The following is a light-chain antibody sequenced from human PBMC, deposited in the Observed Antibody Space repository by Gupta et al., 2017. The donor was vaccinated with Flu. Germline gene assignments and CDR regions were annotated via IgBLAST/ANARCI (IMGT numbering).Light chain of an antibody. J-gene: IGKJ1*01. Sequence: ENVLTQSPGTLSLSPGERATLSCRASQNVINSYLGWYQQRPGQAPRLLIYGASTRATGSSDRFSGSGSGTDFTLTISRLQPEDFAMYYCQQYGSSPTFGQGTKVEIK. CDR1: QNVINSY. CDR3: QQYGSSPT. CDR2: GAS. V-gene: IGKV3-20*01.